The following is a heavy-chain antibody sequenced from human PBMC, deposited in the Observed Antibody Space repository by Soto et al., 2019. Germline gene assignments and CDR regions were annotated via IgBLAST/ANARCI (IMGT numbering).Heavy chain of an antibody. D-gene: IGHD3-22*01. Sequence: QVQLQESGPGLVKPSQTLSLTCTVSGASISGGDYYWTWIRQPPGKGLEWIGSIYYTGNTYSNPSLESRLSRSVDPSNNQFALRLTSVTAPDPAIYYCARAPYDSSTYYLDYWGQGTLVTVSS. V-gene: IGHV4-30-4*01. CDR2: IYYTGNT. CDR1: GASISGGDYY. CDR3: ARAPYDSSTYYLDY. J-gene: IGHJ4*02.